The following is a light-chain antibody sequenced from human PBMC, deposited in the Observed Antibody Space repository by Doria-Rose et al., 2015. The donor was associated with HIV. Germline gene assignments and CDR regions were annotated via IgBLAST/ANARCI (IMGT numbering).Light chain of an antibody. J-gene: IGKJ1*01. CDR2: DGS. V-gene: IGKV3-20*01. CDR3: HQYGTSWT. Sequence: TQSPGTLSSSPGERATLSCRASQSFSSTYLAWYQQKPGQAPSLLIYDGSTRATGIPDRFSAGGSGTDFTLTINRLEPEDFALYYCHQYGTSWTFGQGTKVEI. CDR1: QSFSSTY.